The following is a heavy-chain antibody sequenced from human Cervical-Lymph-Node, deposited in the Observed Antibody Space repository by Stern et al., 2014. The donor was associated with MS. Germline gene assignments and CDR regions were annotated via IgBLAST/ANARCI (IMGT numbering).Heavy chain of an antibody. Sequence: VQLGESGGGVVQPGRSLRLSCAASGFVFRRYALHWVRQAPGKGLELVALISYDGRDKYYTDSVKGRFTVSRDNSNNTVDLEMNSLRLEDTAVYYCAKGGSGSYLDWGQGSLVTVSS. V-gene: IGHV3-30*04. CDR3: AKGGSGSYLD. CDR2: ISYDGRDK. J-gene: IGHJ4*02. CDR1: GFVFRRYA. D-gene: IGHD1-26*01.